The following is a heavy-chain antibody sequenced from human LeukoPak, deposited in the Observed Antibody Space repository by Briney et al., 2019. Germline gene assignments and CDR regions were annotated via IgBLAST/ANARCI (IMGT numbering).Heavy chain of an antibody. J-gene: IGHJ4*02. CDR3: ARARKLTLDY. D-gene: IGHD1-14*01. V-gene: IGHV4-59*01. CDR1: GGSISSYY. Sequence: PSETLSLTCTVSGGSISSYYWSWIRQPPGKGLEWIGYIYYSGSTNYNPSLKGRVTISVDTSKNQFSLKLSSVTAADTAVYYCARARKLTLDYWGQGTLVTVSS. CDR2: IYYSGST.